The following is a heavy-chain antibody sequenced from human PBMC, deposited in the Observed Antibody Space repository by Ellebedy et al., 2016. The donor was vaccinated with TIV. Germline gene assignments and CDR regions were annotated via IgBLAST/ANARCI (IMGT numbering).Heavy chain of an antibody. CDR3: ARDNPIVGATDY. CDR2: IYTSGST. J-gene: IGHJ4*02. V-gene: IGHV4-4*07. CDR1: GGSISSYY. D-gene: IGHD1-26*01. Sequence: SETLSLXCTVSGGSISSYYWSWIRQPAGKGLEWIGRIYTSGSTNYNPSLKSRVTMSVDTSKNQFSLKLSSVTAADTAVYYCARDNPIVGATDYWGQGTLVTVSS.